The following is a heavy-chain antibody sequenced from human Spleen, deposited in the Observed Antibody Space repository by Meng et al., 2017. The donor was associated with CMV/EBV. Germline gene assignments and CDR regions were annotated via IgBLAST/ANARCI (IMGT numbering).Heavy chain of an antibody. J-gene: IGHJ4*02. Sequence: SETLSLTCTVSGGSISSHYWSWIRQLPGKGLEWIGYIYYTGITNYNPSLKSRVTISVDTSKSHFSLKLSSTTAADTAVYYCARRVVYAMTDYCDYWGQGTLVTVSS. CDR1: GGSISSHY. V-gene: IGHV4-59*11. D-gene: IGHD2-8*02. CDR3: ARRVVYAMTDYCDY. CDR2: IYYTGIT.